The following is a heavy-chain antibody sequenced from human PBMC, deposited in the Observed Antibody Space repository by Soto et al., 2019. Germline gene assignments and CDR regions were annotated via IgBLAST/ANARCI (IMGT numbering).Heavy chain of an antibody. CDR3: ARGWGGSYYIGPLGY. CDR2: INHSGST. CDR1: GGCFSGYY. J-gene: IGHJ4*02. V-gene: IGHV4-34*01. Sequence: ASETLSLTCAVYGGCFSGYYWSWIRQPPGKGLEWIGEINHSGSTNYNPSLKSRVTISVDTSKNQFSLKLSSVTAAGTAVYYCARGWGGSYYIGPLGYWGQGTLVTVSS. D-gene: IGHD1-26*01.